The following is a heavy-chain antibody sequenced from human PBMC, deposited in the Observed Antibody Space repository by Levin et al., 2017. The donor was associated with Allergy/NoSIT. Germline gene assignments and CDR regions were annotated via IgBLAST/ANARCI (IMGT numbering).Heavy chain of an antibody. CDR3: ARAGIAAAGTSWFDP. D-gene: IGHD6-13*01. Sequence: SQTLSLTCAISGDRVSSNSAAWNWIRQSPSRGLEWLGRTYYRSKWYNDYAVSVKSRITINPDTSKNQFSLLLNSVTPEDTAVYYCARAGIAAAGTSWFDPWGQGTLVTVSS. V-gene: IGHV6-1*01. CDR1: GDRVSSNSAA. CDR2: TYYRSKWYN. J-gene: IGHJ5*02.